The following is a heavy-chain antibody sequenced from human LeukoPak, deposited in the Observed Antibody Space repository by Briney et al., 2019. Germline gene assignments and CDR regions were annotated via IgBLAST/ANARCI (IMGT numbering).Heavy chain of an antibody. V-gene: IGHV4-30-4*01. Sequence: SETLSVTCTVSGGSISSSDYYCSWIRQPPGKGLEWIGYIYYSGSTYYNPSLKSRVTISVDTSKNQFSLKLSSVTAADTAVYYCARDFTDYYGMDVRGQGTTVTVSS. CDR2: IYYSGST. J-gene: IGHJ6*02. CDR3: ARDFTDYYGMDV. CDR1: GGSISSSDYY.